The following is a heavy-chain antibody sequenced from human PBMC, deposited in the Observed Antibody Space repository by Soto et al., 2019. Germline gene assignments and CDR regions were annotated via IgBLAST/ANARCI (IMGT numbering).Heavy chain of an antibody. Sequence: ASVKVSCKASGYTFTSYYMHWVRQAPGQGLECMGWINPNSGGTNYAQEFQGRVTMTRDTSISTAYMELSRLRSDDTAVYYCARVERLGDFWSGYYTQGYYFDYWGQGTLVTVSS. CDR3: ARVERLGDFWSGYYTQGYYFDY. J-gene: IGHJ4*02. D-gene: IGHD3-3*01. V-gene: IGHV1-2*02. CDR1: GYTFTSYY. CDR2: INPNSGGT.